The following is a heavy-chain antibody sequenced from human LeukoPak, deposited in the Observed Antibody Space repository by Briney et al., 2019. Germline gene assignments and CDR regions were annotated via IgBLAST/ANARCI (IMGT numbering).Heavy chain of an antibody. CDR2: IYWDDVN. Sequence: SGPTLVKPTQTLTLTCTFSGFSLSTNGVSVGWIRQPPGKALEWLALIYWDDVNTYSPSLKRRLTITTGTSRHQVLLTMTNLDPVDTATYYRAHRENPGQWSPYDYWGQGTLVTVSS. CDR1: GFSLSTNGVS. D-gene: IGHD6-19*01. J-gene: IGHJ4*02. CDR3: AHRENPGQWSPYDY. V-gene: IGHV2-5*02.